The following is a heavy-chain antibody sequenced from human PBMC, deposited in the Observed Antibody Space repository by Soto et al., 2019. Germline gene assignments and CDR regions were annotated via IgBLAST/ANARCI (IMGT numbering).Heavy chain of an antibody. CDR2: IYWDDDK. CDR1: GFSLSTSGVG. D-gene: IGHD3-22*01. J-gene: IGHJ3*02. Sequence: QITLKESGPTLVKPTQTLTLTCTFSGFSLSTSGVGVGWIRQPPGKALEWLALIYWDDDKRYSPSLKSRLTITKDPSKTQVVLTNTNMDPVDTATDFWAHRGPTPSCYERSGYWGAFDIWGQGTMVTVSS. CDR3: AHRGPTPSCYERSGYWGAFDI. V-gene: IGHV2-5*02.